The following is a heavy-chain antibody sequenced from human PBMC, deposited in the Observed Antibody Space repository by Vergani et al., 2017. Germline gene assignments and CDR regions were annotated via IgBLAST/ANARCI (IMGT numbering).Heavy chain of an antibody. CDR3: ARDRRGFPNWIDP. CDR2: IYHSGST. CDR1: GYSISSGYY. Sequence: QVQLQESGPGLVKPSETLSLTCAVSGYSISSGYYWGWIRQPPGKGLEWIGSIYHSGSTYYNPSLKSRVTISVDTSKNQFSLKLSSVTAADTAVYYCARDRRGFPNWIDPWGQGTLVTVSS. V-gene: IGHV4-38-2*02. J-gene: IGHJ5*02. D-gene: IGHD6-25*01.